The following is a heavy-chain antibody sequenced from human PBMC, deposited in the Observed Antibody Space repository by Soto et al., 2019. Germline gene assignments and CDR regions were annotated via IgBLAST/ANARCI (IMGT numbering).Heavy chain of an antibody. CDR3: YGMDV. CDR1: GFTFYNYA. V-gene: IGHV3-23*01. CDR2: IDYDGVNK. Sequence: GSLRLSCAASGFTFYNYAMNWVRQAPGKGLEWVSTIDYDGVNKHYADSVKGRFTVSRDNSKDTAVYYCARDGGYFDWLHQWYGMDVWGQGTTVTVSS. D-gene: IGHD3-9*01. J-gene: IGHJ6*02.